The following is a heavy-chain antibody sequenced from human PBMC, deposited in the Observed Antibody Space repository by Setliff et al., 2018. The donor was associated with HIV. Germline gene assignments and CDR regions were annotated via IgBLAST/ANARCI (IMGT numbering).Heavy chain of an antibody. CDR3: AAATTLLSPRA. J-gene: IGHJ5*02. CDR1: GGSISNSRYY. D-gene: IGHD2-15*01. Sequence: SETLSLTCTVSGGSISNSRYYWSWIRQPPGKGLEWIDYIYYSGSTYYNPSLESRLTISVDTAKNQFSLKLSSVTAADTAVYYCAAATTLLSPRAWGQGTLVTVSS. CDR2: IYYSGST. V-gene: IGHV4-39*07.